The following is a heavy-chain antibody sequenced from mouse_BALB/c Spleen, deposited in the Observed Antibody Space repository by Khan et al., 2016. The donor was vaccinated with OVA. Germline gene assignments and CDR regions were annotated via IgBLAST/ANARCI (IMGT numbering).Heavy chain of an antibody. Sequence: EVQLVESGGGLVKPGGSLKLSCAASGFTFSSYAVSWIRQTPEQRLDWVASINSGGRTYYPDSVKRRFTISRDDDRKILYLQMSRLRAEDTAMYYWTRLVAYWGQGTSVTVSS. CDR2: INSGGRT. CDR3: TRLVAY. CDR1: GFTFSSYA. J-gene: IGHJ4*01. V-gene: IGHV5-6-5*01.